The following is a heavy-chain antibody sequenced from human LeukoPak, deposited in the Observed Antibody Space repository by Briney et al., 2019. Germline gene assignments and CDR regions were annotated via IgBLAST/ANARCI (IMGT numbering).Heavy chain of an antibody. CDR3: ARADWDTAMIDY. Sequence: GGSLRLSCAASGFTFSSYGMRWVRQAPGKGLEWVSSISSSGSYIYYADSVKGRFTISRDNAKNSLYLQMNSLRAEDTAVYYCARADWDTAMIDYWGQGTLVTVSS. D-gene: IGHD5-18*01. J-gene: IGHJ4*02. CDR1: GFTFSSYG. V-gene: IGHV3-21*01. CDR2: ISSSGSYI.